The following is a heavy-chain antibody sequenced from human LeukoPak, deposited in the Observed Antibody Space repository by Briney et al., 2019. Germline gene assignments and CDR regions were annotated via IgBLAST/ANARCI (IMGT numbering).Heavy chain of an antibody. CDR1: GYSISSGYY. V-gene: IGHV4-38-2*02. Sequence: SETLSLTCTVSGYSISSGYYWGWIRQPPGQGLGLIGNIYYSGSTYYNPSLKSRVTLSVDTSKTQISLKLNSVTAADTAVYYCARHGGYSRSWYEKYYYYYMDVWGKGTTVTVSS. J-gene: IGHJ6*03. D-gene: IGHD6-13*01. CDR2: IYYSGST. CDR3: ARHGGYSRSWYEKYYYYYMDV.